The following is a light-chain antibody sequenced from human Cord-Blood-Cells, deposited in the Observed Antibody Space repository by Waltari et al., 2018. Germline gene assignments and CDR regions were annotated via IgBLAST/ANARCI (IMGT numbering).Light chain of an antibody. CDR2: DVS. Sequence: QSALTHPASVSGSPGQSTTISCTGTSSDVGGYNYVSWYQQHPGKAPKLMIFDVSNRPSGVSNRFSGSKSCNTASLTISGLQAEDDADYYCSSYTSSSTYVFGTGTKVTVL. V-gene: IGLV2-14*01. CDR1: SSDVGGYNY. CDR3: SSYTSSSTYV. J-gene: IGLJ1*01.